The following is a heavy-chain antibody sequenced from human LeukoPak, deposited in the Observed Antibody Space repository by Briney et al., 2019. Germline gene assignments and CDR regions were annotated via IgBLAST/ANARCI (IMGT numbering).Heavy chain of an antibody. CDR1: GFTFSSYA. D-gene: IGHD4/OR15-4a*01. CDR2: IWHDGSNK. J-gene: IGHJ4*02. CDR3: ARSRGDAAKVPEY. Sequence: PGGSLRLSCAASGFTFSSYAMHWVRQAPGRGLEWVAVIWHDGSNKYYGDSVKGRFTVSRDNSKNTLYLQMNSLRAEDTAVYYCARSRGDAAKVPEYWGQGTLVSASS. V-gene: IGHV3-33*01.